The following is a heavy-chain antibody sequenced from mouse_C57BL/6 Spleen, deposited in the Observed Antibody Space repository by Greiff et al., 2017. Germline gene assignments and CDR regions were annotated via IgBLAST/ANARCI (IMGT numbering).Heavy chain of an antibody. V-gene: IGHV1-82*01. CDR2: IYPGDGDT. CDR1: GYAFSSSW. D-gene: IGHD1-1*01. J-gene: IGHJ1*03. Sequence: QVHVKQSGPELVKPGASVKISCKASGYAFSSSWMNWVKQRPGKGLEWIGRIYPGDGDTNYNGKFKGKATLTADKSSSTAYMQLSSLTSEDSAVYFCARDYGSSLWYFDVWGTGTTVTVSS. CDR3: ARDYGSSLWYFDV.